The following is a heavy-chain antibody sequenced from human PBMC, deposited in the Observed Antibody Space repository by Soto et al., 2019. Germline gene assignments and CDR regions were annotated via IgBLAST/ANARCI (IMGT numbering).Heavy chain of an antibody. CDR3: ARTGPMKYSSGWYADEFYYYYYYMDV. D-gene: IGHD6-19*01. Sequence: PGESLKISCKGSGYSFTSYWIGWVRQMPGKGLEWMGIIYPGDSDTRYSPSFQGQVTISADKSISTAYLQWSSLKASDTAMYYCARTGPMKYSSGWYADEFYYYYYYMDVWGKGTTVTVSS. CDR2: IYPGDSDT. V-gene: IGHV5-51*01. CDR1: GYSFTSYW. J-gene: IGHJ6*03.